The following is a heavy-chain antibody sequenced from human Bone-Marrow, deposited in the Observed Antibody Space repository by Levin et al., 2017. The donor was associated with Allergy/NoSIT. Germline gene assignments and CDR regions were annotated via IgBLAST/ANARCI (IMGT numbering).Heavy chain of an antibody. J-gene: IGHJ4*02. V-gene: IGHV4-34*01. CDR3: ARGWASGTYVAHFDY. Sequence: SQTLSLTCAVSGGSLSGYYWGWIRQSPGQGLEWIGEISQSGSTKYKSSLESRLTILVDTSKNQVSLNLKSVTAADTAIYFCARGWASGTYVAHFDYWGQGTLAIVSS. CDR1: GGSLSGYY. CDR2: ISQSGST. D-gene: IGHD3-10*01.